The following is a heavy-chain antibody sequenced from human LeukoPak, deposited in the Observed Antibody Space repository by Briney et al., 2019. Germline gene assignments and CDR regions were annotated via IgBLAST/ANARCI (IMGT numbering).Heavy chain of an antibody. V-gene: IGHV3-23*01. Sequence: GGSLRLSCAASGFTFSSYWMHWVRQAPGKGLEWVSAISGSGGSTYYADSVKGRFTISRDNSKNTPYLQMNSLRAEDTAVYYCAKDQGYGDYYFDYWGQGTLVTVSS. D-gene: IGHD4-17*01. CDR3: AKDQGYGDYYFDY. CDR1: GFTFSSYW. CDR2: ISGSGGST. J-gene: IGHJ4*02.